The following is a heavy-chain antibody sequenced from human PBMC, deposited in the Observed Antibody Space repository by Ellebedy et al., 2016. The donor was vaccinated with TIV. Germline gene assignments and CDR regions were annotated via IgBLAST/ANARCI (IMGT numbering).Heavy chain of an antibody. J-gene: IGHJ3*02. CDR1: GYTFILYA. V-gene: IGHV1-3*01. D-gene: IGHD4-17*01. CDR2: INPNNGDI. Sequence: AASVKVSCKASGYTFILYAIHWVRQARGQSLEWMGWINPNNGDIRYSHNLQDRVTITRDTSASTAYMEVSSLRSEDTAVYYCARSTTVTWAFDIWGQGTMVTVSS. CDR3: ARSTTVTWAFDI.